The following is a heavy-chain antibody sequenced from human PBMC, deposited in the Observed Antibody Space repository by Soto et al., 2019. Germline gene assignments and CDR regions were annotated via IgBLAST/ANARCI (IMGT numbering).Heavy chain of an antibody. CDR1: GFTFSSYE. CDR2: ISSSGSTI. V-gene: IGHV3-48*03. Sequence: EVQLVESGGGLVQPGGSLRLSCAASGFTFSSYEMNWFRQAPGKGLEWVSYISSSGSTIYYADSVKGRFTISRDNAKHSLYLQRNSLRAEDTAVYYCARNDRRDYDYVWGSYRPDYWGQGTLVTVSS. CDR3: ARNDRRDYDYVWGSYRPDY. J-gene: IGHJ4*02. D-gene: IGHD3-16*02.